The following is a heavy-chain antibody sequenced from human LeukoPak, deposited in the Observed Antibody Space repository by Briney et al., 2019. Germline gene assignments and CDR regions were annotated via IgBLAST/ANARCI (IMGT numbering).Heavy chain of an antibody. Sequence: SETLSLTCAVYGGSFSGYYWSWIRQPPGKGLEWIGEINHSGSTNYNPSLKSRVTISVDTSKNQFSLKLSSVTAADTAVYYWARGDRYYDILTGYSSDWSYFDYWGQGTLVTVSS. CDR2: INHSGST. CDR3: ARGDRYYDILTGYSSDWSYFDY. J-gene: IGHJ4*02. V-gene: IGHV4-34*01. CDR1: GGSFSGYY. D-gene: IGHD3-9*01.